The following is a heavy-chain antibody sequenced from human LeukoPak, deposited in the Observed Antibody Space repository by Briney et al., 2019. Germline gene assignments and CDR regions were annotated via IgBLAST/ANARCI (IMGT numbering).Heavy chain of an antibody. CDR3: ASDRDGYNYYFDY. V-gene: IGHV1-69*13. CDR1: RGPLSIYA. J-gene: IGHJ4*02. CDR2: IIPIFGTA. Sequence: TVSVSCSASRGPLSIYAIIWVRQAPGQGLEWMGGIIPIFGTANYAQKFQGRVTITADESTSTAYMELSSLRSEDTAVYYCASDRDGYNYYFDYWGQGTLVTVSS. D-gene: IGHD5-24*01.